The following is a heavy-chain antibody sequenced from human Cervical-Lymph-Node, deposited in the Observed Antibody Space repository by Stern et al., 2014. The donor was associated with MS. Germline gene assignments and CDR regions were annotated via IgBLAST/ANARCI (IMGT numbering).Heavy chain of an antibody. CDR1: GFTFSSRG. J-gene: IGHJ6*02. V-gene: IGHV3-33*01. Sequence: VQLVESGGGVVQPGKSLKLSCAASGFTFSSRGMHWVRQPPGKGLEWVALISYDGSNQYDGNSVNGRFTISRDDSLNTLSLQMSSLRVGDTAVYYCARDSEWFMEEIYYFGLDLWGQGTTVTVSS. CDR2: ISYDGSNQ. CDR3: ARDSEWFMEEIYYFGLDL. D-gene: IGHD3-10*01.